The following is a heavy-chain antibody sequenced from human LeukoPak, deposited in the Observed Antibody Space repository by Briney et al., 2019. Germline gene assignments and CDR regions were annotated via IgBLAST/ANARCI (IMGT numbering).Heavy chain of an antibody. CDR1: GGSFSGHY. D-gene: IGHD4-17*01. V-gene: IGHV4-34*04. Sequence: PSETLSLTCAVYGGSFSGHYWTWIRQPPGKGLEWIGEINHSGNTTDNPSLTRRATILVDTSKNQFSLKLTSLTAADTAIYYCARGTFDYGDYQLYDSWGQGTLVTVSS. J-gene: IGHJ4*02. CDR2: INHSGNT. CDR3: ARGTFDYGDYQLYDS.